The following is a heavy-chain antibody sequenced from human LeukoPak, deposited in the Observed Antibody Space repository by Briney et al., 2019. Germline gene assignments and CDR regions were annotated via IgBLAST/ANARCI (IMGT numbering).Heavy chain of an antibody. Sequence: PGGSLRLSCAASGFTFSSYTMHWVRQAPGKGLEWVAVISYDGSNKYYADSVKGRFTISRDNSKDTLYLQMNSLRAEDTAVYYCAPSSSGYYVHFDYWGQGALVTVSS. J-gene: IGHJ4*02. CDR3: APSSSGYYVHFDY. D-gene: IGHD3-22*01. V-gene: IGHV3-30-3*01. CDR1: GFTFSSYT. CDR2: ISYDGSNK.